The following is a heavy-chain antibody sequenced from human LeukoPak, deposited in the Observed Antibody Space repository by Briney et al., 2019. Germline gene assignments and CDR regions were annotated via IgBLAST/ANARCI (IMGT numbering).Heavy chain of an antibody. CDR3: ARVTEYYGSGRRHNYYPYYMDV. J-gene: IGHJ6*03. V-gene: IGHV4-4*02. CDR1: GGSISSSNW. Sequence: PSGTLSLTCAVSGGSISSSNWWSWVRQPPGKGLEWIGEIYHSGSTNYNPSLKSRVTISVDKSKNQFSLRLNSVTAADTAVYYCARVTEYYGSGRRHNYYPYYMDVWGKGTTVTISS. D-gene: IGHD3-10*01. CDR2: IYHSGST.